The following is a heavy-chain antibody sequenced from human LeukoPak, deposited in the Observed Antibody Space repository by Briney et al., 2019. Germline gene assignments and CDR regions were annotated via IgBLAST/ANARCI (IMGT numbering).Heavy chain of an antibody. J-gene: IGHJ3*02. CDR3: ARDKWEPRYAFDI. D-gene: IGHD1-26*01. Sequence: SETLSLTCTVSSGSINSVSYYWSWIREPAGKGLEWIGSIHYSGSTYYNPSLKSRVTISVDTSKNQFSLKLSSVTAADTAVYYCARDKWEPRYAFDIWGQGTMVTVSS. CDR2: IHYSGST. V-gene: IGHV4-39*07. CDR1: SGSINSVSYY.